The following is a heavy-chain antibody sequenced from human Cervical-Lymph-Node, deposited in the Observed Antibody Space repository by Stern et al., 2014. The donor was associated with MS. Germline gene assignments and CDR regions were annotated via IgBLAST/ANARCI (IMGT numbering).Heavy chain of an antibody. J-gene: IGHJ4*02. CDR2: ISYDGSDT. D-gene: IGHD3-10*01. V-gene: IGHV3-30*18. CDR1: GFTFSSYG. Sequence: VQLVESGGGVVQPGRSLRLTFTVSGFTFSSYGMHWVRQAPGKGLEWGSVISYDGSDTYYAESVKGRFTISRDNSKNTLYLEMRSLRPEDTAVYYCVKRGITEVRGVRLGDYWGPGTLVIVSS. CDR3: VKRGITEVRGVRLGDY.